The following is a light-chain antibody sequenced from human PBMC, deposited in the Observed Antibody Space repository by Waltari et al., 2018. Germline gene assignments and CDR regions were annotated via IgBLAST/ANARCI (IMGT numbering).Light chain of an antibody. J-gene: IGLJ2*01. Sequence: QSVLTQPPSVSGAPGQRVTTSCTGGGSKIGAGYDVHWYRQIPGKAPELRNYGVNKRPSGVPDRFFGSLSGTSASLAITGLQAEDEADYYCQSYDTSLSVVFGGGTKLTV. V-gene: IGLV1-40*01. CDR2: GVN. CDR1: GSKIGAGYD. CDR3: QSYDTSLSVV.